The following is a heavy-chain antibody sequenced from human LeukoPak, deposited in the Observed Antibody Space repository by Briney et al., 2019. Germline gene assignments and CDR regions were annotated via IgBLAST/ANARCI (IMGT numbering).Heavy chain of an antibody. Sequence: SETLSLTCTVSGGSISSGSYYWSWIRQPAGKGLEWIGRIYTSGSTNYNPSLKSRVTISVDTSKNQFSLKLSSVTAADTAVYYCARDNYSSSSYRDYYYYMDVWGKGTTVTVSS. J-gene: IGHJ6*03. V-gene: IGHV4-61*02. CDR3: ARDNYSSSSYRDYYYYMDV. D-gene: IGHD6-6*01. CDR2: IYTSGST. CDR1: GGSISSGSYY.